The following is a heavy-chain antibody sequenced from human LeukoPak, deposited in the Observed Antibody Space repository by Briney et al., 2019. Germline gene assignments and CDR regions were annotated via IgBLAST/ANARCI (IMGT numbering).Heavy chain of an antibody. V-gene: IGHV3-33*03. D-gene: IGHD2-15*01. CDR3: VNLGYND. CDR1: GFTLRSYG. J-gene: IGHJ4*02. Sequence: PGGSLRLSCAASGFTLRSYGMHWVRQAPGEGLEWVAVIWHDGSVLGYSESVKGRFTLSRDNAKNLVYLQMNSLRVEDTAVYYCVNLGYNDGGQGTLVTVSS. CDR2: IWHDGSVL.